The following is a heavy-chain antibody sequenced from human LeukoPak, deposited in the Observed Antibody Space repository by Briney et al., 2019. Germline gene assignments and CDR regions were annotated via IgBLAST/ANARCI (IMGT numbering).Heavy chain of an antibody. D-gene: IGHD3-22*01. CDR1: GFTLSSYS. V-gene: IGHV3-48*02. CDR3: ARDGDSSGYYAAFDI. CDR2: ISSSSII. J-gene: IGHJ3*02. Sequence: GGSLRLSCAASGFTLSSYSMNWDRQAPGKGLEWLSYISSSSIIYYADSVKGRFTISRDNAKNSLYLQMNSLRDEDTAVYYCARDGDSSGYYAAFDIWGQGTMVTVSS.